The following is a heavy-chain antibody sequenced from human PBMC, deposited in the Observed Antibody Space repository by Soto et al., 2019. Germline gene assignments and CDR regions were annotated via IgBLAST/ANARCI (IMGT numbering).Heavy chain of an antibody. V-gene: IGHV3-23*01. CDR3: AKDYGSGPGDWFDP. D-gene: IGHD3-10*01. Sequence: EVHLLESGGGLVQPGGSLRLSCAASGFTFSSYAMSWVRQAPGKGREWVSAISGSGDSTYFADSVKGRFTISRDNSKNTLYLQMNGLRAEDTAVYYCAKDYGSGPGDWFDPWGQGTLVTVSS. J-gene: IGHJ5*02. CDR2: ISGSGDST. CDR1: GFTFSSYA.